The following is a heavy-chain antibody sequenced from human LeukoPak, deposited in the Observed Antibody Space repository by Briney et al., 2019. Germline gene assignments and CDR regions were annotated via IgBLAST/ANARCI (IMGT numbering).Heavy chain of an antibody. CDR3: TREVVPAALSYYYYGMDV. D-gene: IGHD2-2*01. CDR2: IIPILGIA. CDR1: GGTFSSYA. Sequence: GASVKVSCKASGGTFSSYAISWVRQAPGQGLEWMGRIIPILGIANYAQKFQGRVTITADKSTSTAYMELSSLRSEDTAVYYCTREVVPAALSYYYYGMDVWGQGTTVTVSS. J-gene: IGHJ6*02. V-gene: IGHV1-69*04.